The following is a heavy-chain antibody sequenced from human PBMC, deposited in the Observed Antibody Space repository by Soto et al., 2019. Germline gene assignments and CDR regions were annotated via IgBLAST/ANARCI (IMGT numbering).Heavy chain of an antibody. Sequence: VQLVESGGGVVQPGRSLRLSCAASGFTFSSYGMHWVRQAPGKGLEWVAVIWYDGSNKYYADSVKGRFTISRDNSKNTLYLQMNSLRAEDTAVYYCARDDTTMVRGVLDYWGQGTLVTVSS. CDR1: GFTFSSYG. CDR3: ARDDTTMVRGVLDY. D-gene: IGHD3-10*01. V-gene: IGHV3-33*01. J-gene: IGHJ4*02. CDR2: IWYDGSNK.